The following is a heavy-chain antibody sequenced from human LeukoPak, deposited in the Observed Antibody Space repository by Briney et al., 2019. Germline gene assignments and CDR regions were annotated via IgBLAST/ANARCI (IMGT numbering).Heavy chain of an antibody. V-gene: IGHV4-39*01. CDR1: GGSISSISYY. Sequence: SETLSLTCTISGGSISSISYYWGWIRQPPGKGLEWIGSIYYTGSTYYNPSLKSRVTVSVDTSKNQFSLNLRSVTAADTAVYYCARGRRRAARPRGYFYYCVQGTLVTVSS. CDR2: IYYTGST. CDR3: ARGRRRAARPRGYFYY. J-gene: IGHJ4*02. D-gene: IGHD6-6*01.